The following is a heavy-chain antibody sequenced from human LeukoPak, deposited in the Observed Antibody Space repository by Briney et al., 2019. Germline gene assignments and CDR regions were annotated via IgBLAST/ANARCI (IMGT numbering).Heavy chain of an antibody. CDR2: INHSGST. Sequence: SETLSLTCAVYGGSFSGYYWSWIRQPPGKGLEWIGEINHSGSTNYNPSLKSRVTISVDTSKNQSSLKLSSVTAADKAVYYCAGGPIGYCSSTSCYRPRSHYYYYGMDVWGQGTTVTVSS. V-gene: IGHV4-34*01. CDR1: GGSFSGYY. D-gene: IGHD2-2*02. CDR3: AGGPIGYCSSTSCYRPRSHYYYYGMDV. J-gene: IGHJ6*02.